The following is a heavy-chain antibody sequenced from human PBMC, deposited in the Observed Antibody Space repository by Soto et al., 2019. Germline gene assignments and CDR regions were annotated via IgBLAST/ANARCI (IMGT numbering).Heavy chain of an antibody. CDR2: IYYSGST. J-gene: IGHJ4*02. Sequence: SETLSLTCAVSGGSISSGGYYWSWIRQPPGKGLEWIGYIYYSGSTYYNPSLKSRVTISVDTSKNQFSLKLSSVTAADTAVYYCARSRRNSSWYTDWGQGTLVTVSS. V-gene: IGHV4-30-4*01. CDR3: ARSRRNSSWYTD. D-gene: IGHD6-13*01. CDR1: GGSISSGGYY.